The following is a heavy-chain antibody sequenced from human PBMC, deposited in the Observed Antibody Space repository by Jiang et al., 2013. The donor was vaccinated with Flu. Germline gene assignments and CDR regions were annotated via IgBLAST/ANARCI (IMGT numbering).Heavy chain of an antibody. J-gene: IGHJ4*02. D-gene: IGHD3-22*01. CDR3: AKDGGDYHNSGYYINY. V-gene: IGHV3-30*18. CDR2: MAHDGSNI. Sequence: PGKGLEWVAAMAHDGSNIQYVDSVKGRFTISRDNSKDTVYLQMNSLRAEDTAVYYCAKDGGDYHNSGYYINYWGQGTLVTVSS.